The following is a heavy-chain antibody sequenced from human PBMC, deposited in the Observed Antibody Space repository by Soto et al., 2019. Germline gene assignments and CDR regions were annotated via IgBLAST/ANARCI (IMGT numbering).Heavy chain of an antibody. Sequence: PGGSLRLSCAASGFSFISYSMSWVRQAPGKGLEWVSYISNSGSVIHDADSVKGRFTISRDNAKNSLSLQMNSLRDEDTALYYCASWLQWEHGFEIWGRGTMVTVSS. D-gene: IGHD2-2*01. V-gene: IGHV3-48*02. CDR2: ISNSGSVI. CDR1: GFSFISYS. J-gene: IGHJ3*02. CDR3: ASWLQWEHGFEI.